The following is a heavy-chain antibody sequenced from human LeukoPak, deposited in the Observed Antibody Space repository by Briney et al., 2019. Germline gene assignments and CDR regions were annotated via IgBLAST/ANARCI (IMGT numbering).Heavy chain of an antibody. D-gene: IGHD6-19*01. CDR2: INHSGST. V-gene: IGHV4-34*01. J-gene: IGHJ4*02. CDR3: ARRRYSSGWYIDY. CDR1: GGSFSGYY. Sequence: SETLSLTCAVYGGSFSGYYWSWIRQPPGKGLEWIGEINHSGSTNYNPSLKSRVTISVDTSKNQFSLKLSSVTAADTAVYYCARRRYSSGWYIDYWGQGTLVTVSS.